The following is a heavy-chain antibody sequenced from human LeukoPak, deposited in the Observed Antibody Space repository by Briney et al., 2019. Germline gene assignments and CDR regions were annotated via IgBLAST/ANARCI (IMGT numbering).Heavy chain of an antibody. V-gene: IGHV3-66*01. J-gene: IGHJ4*02. CDR1: GFIVSNNY. CDR2: LYSGGST. CDR3: ARGEAYSSGWYPPSHFDY. Sequence: GGSLRLSCAASGFIVSNNYMSWVRQAPGKGLEWVSLLYSGGSTYYADSVKGRFTISRDNSKNTLYLQMNSLRVEDTAVYYCARGEAYSSGWYPPSHFDYWGQGTLVTVSS. D-gene: IGHD6-19*01.